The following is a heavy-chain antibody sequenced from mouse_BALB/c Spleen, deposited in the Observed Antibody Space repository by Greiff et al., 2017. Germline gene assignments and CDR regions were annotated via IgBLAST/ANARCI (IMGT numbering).Heavy chain of an antibody. CDR3: ATIYYYGSSPAWFAY. CDR2: ISSGGSYT. J-gene: IGHJ3*01. V-gene: IGHV5-6*02. CDR1: GFTFSSYG. D-gene: IGHD1-1*01. Sequence: EVKLVESGGDLVKPGGSLKLSCAASGFTFSSYGMSWVRQTPDKRLEWVATISSGGSYTYYPDSVKGRFTISRDNAKNTLYLQMSSLKSEDTAMYYCATIYYYGSSPAWFAYWGQGTLVTVSA.